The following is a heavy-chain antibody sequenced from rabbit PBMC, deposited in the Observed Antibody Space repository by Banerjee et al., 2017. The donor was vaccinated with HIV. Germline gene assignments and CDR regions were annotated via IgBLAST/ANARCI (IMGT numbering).Heavy chain of an antibody. CDR2: IDPVFGST. V-gene: IGHV1S7*01. Sequence: QLKESGGGLVQPGGSLKLSCKASGFDFSSYYMSWVRQAPGKGLEWIGYIDPVFGSTYSASWVNGRFTISSHNAQNTLYLQLNSLTAADTATYFCARWDYDDYGDGFDLWGPGTLVTVS. J-gene: IGHJ4*01. D-gene: IGHD2-1*01. CDR3: ARWDYDDYGDGFDL. CDR1: GFDFSSYY.